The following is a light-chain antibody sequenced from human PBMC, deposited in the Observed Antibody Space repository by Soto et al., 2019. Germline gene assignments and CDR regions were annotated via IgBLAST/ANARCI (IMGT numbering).Light chain of an antibody. CDR3: QQYGSSPRT. V-gene: IGKV3-20*01. J-gene: IGKJ1*01. CDR1: QSVASNN. CDR2: GAS. Sequence: EIVLTQSPGTLSLSPGERATLSCRASQSVASNNLAWYQQIPGQSPRILIYGASSRATGIPDRFSGSGSGIDFTLTISRLEPEDFAVYYCQQYGSSPRTFGQGTRVEIK.